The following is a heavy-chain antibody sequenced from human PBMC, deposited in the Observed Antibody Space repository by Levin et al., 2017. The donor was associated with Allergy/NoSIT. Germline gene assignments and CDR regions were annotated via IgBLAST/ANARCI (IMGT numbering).Heavy chain of an antibody. J-gene: IGHJ4*02. Sequence: GESLKISCKGSGYSFTSYWIGWVRQMPGKGLEWMGIIYPSDSDTRYSPSFQGQVTMSADKSISTAYLQWSSLKASDTAMYYCARRGLYCSGGSCYYFDYWGQGTLVTVSS. V-gene: IGHV5-51*01. CDR3: ARRGLYCSGGSCYYFDY. CDR1: GYSFTSYW. D-gene: IGHD2-15*01. CDR2: IYPSDSDT.